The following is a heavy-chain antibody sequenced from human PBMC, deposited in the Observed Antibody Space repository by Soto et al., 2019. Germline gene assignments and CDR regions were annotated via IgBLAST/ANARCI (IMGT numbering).Heavy chain of an antibody. Sequence: GGSLRLSCAASGFTFDDYTMHWVRQAPGKGLEWVSLISWDGGSTYYADSVKGRFTISRDNSKNSLYLQMNSLRTEDTALYYCAKAPRKVTTNYFDYWGRGTLVTVSS. CDR1: GFTFDDYT. J-gene: IGHJ4*02. CDR2: ISWDGGST. V-gene: IGHV3-43*01. D-gene: IGHD4-4*01. CDR3: AKAPRKVTTNYFDY.